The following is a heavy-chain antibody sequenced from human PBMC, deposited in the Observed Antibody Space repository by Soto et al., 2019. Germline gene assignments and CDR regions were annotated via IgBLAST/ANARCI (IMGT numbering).Heavy chain of an antibody. CDR3: AKNGQPSYYYYGMDV. V-gene: IGHV1-18*01. D-gene: IGHD2-8*01. J-gene: IGHJ6*02. CDR2: VSGYNGDT. CDR1: GYTFSRYG. Sequence: QGQLVQSGPEVKKPGASVKVSCKASGYTFSRYGISCVRQAPGQGLEWMGWVSGYNGDTKYAQKVQGRVTMTIDTSTYTAYMELRSLTSDDTAKYYCAKNGQPSYYYYGMDVWGQGTTVTVSS.